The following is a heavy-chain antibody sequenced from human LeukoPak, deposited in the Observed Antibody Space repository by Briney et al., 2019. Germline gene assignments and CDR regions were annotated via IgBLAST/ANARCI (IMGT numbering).Heavy chain of an antibody. V-gene: IGHV1-2*02. CDR3: ARELRRYNWFDP. CDR1: GYTSTGYY. Sequence: ASVKISCKASGYTSTGYYMYWVRQAPGQGLEWMGWINPNSGGTNYAQKFQGRVTMTRDTSISTAYMELSRLRSDDTAVYYCARELRRYNWFDPWGQGTLVTVSS. CDR2: INPNSGGT. J-gene: IGHJ5*02. D-gene: IGHD5-12*01.